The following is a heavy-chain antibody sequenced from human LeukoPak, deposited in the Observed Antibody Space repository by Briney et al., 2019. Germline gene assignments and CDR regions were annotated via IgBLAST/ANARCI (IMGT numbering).Heavy chain of an antibody. CDR1: GFTFSSYA. J-gene: IGHJ4*02. CDR2: ISGSGGST. Sequence: GGSLRLSCAASGFTFSSYAMSWVRQAPGRGLEWVSAISGSGGSTYYADSVKGRFTISRDNSKNTLYLQMNSLRAEDTAVYYCASDIVVVPAAIGMTDYWGQGTLVTVSS. CDR3: ASDIVVVPAAIGMTDY. D-gene: IGHD2-2*01. V-gene: IGHV3-23*01.